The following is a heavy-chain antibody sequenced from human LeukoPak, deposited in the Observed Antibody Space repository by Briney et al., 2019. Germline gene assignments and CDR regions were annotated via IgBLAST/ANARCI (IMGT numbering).Heavy chain of an antibody. CDR2: INPNSGGT. CDR1: GYTFTGYY. Sequence: GASVKVSCKASGYTFTGYYMHWVRQAPGQGLEWMGWINPNSGGTNYAQKLQGRVTMTTDTSTSTAYMELRSLRSDDTAVYYCARVVRGRAYCGGDCSSFDYWGQGTLVTVSS. J-gene: IGHJ4*02. CDR3: ARVVRGRAYCGGDCSSFDY. D-gene: IGHD2-21*01. V-gene: IGHV1-2*02.